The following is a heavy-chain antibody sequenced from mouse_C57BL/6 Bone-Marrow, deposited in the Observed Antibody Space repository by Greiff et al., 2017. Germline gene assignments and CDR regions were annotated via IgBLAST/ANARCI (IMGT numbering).Heavy chain of an antibody. J-gene: IGHJ3*01. V-gene: IGHV1-69*01. CDR1: GYTFTSYW. D-gene: IGHD2-3*01. CDR3: ARGDGYYVFAY. Sequence: VQLQQPGAELVMPGASVKLSCKASGYTFTSYWMHWVKQRPGQGLEWIGEIDPSDSYTNYNQKFKGKSTLTVDKSSSTAYMQRSSLTSEDSAVYYCARGDGYYVFAYWGQGTLVTVSA. CDR2: IDPSDSYT.